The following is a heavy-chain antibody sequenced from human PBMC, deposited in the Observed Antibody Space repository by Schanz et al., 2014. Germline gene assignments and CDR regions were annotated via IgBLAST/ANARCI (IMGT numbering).Heavy chain of an antibody. J-gene: IGHJ2*01. D-gene: IGHD3-10*01. V-gene: IGHV3-66*02. CDR1: GFIVSSTY. CDR2: IYSGVST. Sequence: EVQLVESGGDLVQPGGSQRLSCAASGFIVSSTYMTWVRQAPGKGLEWVSIIYSGVSTYYADSVKGRFTISRDNSKNTLYLQMNSLRTEDTAVYYCARGDMVRGVFDYWGRGTSVTVSS. CDR3: ARGDMVRGVFDY.